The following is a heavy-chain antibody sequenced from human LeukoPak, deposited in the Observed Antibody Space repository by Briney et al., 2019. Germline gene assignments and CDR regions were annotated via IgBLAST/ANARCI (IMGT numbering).Heavy chain of an antibody. CDR2: IYHSGST. CDR1: GYSISSGYY. Sequence: SETLSLTCAVSGYSISSGYYWGWIRQPPGKGLEWIGSIYHSGSTYYNPSLKSRVTISVDTSKNQFSLKLSSVTAADTAVYYCVRGVVVPAATLYYFDYWGQGTLVTVSS. V-gene: IGHV4-38-2*01. D-gene: IGHD2-2*01. J-gene: IGHJ4*02. CDR3: VRGVVVPAATLYYFDY.